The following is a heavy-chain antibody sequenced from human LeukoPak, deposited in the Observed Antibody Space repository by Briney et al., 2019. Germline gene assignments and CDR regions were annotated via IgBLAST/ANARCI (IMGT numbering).Heavy chain of an antibody. CDR1: GFTFSTSA. Sequence: QPGGSLRLSCEVFGFTFSTSAMSWVRQAPGKGLEWVSGIRPSDDTTYYVDSVKGRFTVSRDNSKNTLYLQMHSPRVEDTAVYYCRFYISGSDYWGQGTLVTVSS. CDR2: IRPSDDTT. V-gene: IGHV3-23*01. J-gene: IGHJ4*02. CDR3: RFYISGSDY. D-gene: IGHD3-22*01.